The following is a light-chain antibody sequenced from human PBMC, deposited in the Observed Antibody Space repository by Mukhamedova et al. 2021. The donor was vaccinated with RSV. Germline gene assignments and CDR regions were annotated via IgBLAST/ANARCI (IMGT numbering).Light chain of an antibody. Sequence: GKVPKLLIYGNNRRPAGVPDRFSGSKSGTSASLAITGLQAEDEADYYCQSYPSYDSNLSGSYVFGSGTKVTVL. CDR3: QSYPSYDSNLSGSYV. CDR2: GNN. V-gene: IGLV1-40*01. J-gene: IGLJ1*01.